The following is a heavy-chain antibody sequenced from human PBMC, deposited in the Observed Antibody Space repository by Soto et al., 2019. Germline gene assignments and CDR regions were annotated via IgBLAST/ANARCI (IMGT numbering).Heavy chain of an antibody. J-gene: IGHJ5*02. D-gene: IGHD3-22*01. CDR2: MNPNSGNT. Sequence: QVQLVQSGAEVKRPGASVMVSCRATGYTFKNYDINWVRHATGQGLEWMGRMNPNSGNTGYAQKFQGRVTMTRNTSIGTAYLELSSLRSEDTAVYYCARAPVDGSNGWLDPWGQGTLVTVSS. CDR1: GYTFKNYD. CDR3: ARAPVDGSNGWLDP. V-gene: IGHV1-8*01.